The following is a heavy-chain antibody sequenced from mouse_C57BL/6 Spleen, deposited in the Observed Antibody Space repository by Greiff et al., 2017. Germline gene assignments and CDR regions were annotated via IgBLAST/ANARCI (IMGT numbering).Heavy chain of an antibody. CDR2: IDPSDSYT. J-gene: IGHJ2*01. CDR1: GYTFTSYW. CDR3: ARGMNYFDY. V-gene: IGHV1-69*01. Sequence: QVQLQQSGAELVMPGASVKLSCKASGYTFTSYWMHWVKQRPGQGLEWIGEIDPSDSYTNYNQKFKGKSTLTVDKSSSTAYMQLSSLTSEDSAVYYCARGMNYFDYWGQGTTLTVSS.